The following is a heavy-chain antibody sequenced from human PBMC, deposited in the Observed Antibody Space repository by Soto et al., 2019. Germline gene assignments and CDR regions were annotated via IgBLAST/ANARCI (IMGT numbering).Heavy chain of an antibody. V-gene: IGHV3-23*04. CDR3: AKDGGASGWLAGAFDM. CDR1: GFTFSSYG. D-gene: IGHD6-19*01. J-gene: IGHJ3*02. Sequence: VQLVESGGGVVQPGRSLRLSCAASGFTFSSYGMHWVRQAPGKGLEWVAVISGSGGSTYYADSVKGRFTISRDNSKNTLYVQMNGLRVEDTAVYYCAKDGGASGWLAGAFDMWGQGTMVTVSS. CDR2: ISGSGGST.